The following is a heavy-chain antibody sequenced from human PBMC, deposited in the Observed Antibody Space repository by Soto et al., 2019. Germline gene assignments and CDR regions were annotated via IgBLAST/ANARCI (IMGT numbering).Heavy chain of an antibody. CDR3: ARDQYFFDSSGYYDH. CDR2: ISPYNGNT. V-gene: IGHV1-18*04. Sequence: GASGKVSCKTSGYTFVSYGISWVRQAPGQGLEWMGWISPYNGNTNFAQRFQGRVTLTTDTSTDIVYMDLGSLKSDDTAVYYCARDQYFFDSSGYYDHWGQGTLVTVSS. D-gene: IGHD3-22*01. J-gene: IGHJ5*02. CDR1: GYTFVSYG.